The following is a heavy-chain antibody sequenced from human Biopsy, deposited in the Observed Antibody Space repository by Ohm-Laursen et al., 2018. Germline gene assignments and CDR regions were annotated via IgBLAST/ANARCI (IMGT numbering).Heavy chain of an antibody. CDR3: ARAPPLIRGVVESWFDP. J-gene: IGHJ5*02. D-gene: IGHD3-10*01. CDR1: GGYISHYY. CDR2: IYITGET. Sequence: SDTLSLTCIVSGGYISHYYWTWIRQPAGQGLEWIGRIYITGETDYNPSLKSRVTMSVDSSKKQFSLKLKSVTAADMAIYYCARAPPLIRGVVESWFDPWGQGILVTVSS. V-gene: IGHV4-4*07.